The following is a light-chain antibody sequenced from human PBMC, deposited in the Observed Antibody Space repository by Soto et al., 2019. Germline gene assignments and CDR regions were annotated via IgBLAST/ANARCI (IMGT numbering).Light chain of an antibody. Sequence: LTQPASVSGSPGQSITISCTGTSSDVDGYNYVSWYQQHPGKAPKLMIYGVSNRPSGVSSRFSGSKSGNTASLTISALQAEDEADYYCSSYTSSTTWVFGGGTQLTVL. CDR1: SSDVDGYNY. CDR2: GVS. CDR3: SSYTSSTTWV. V-gene: IGLV2-14*01. J-gene: IGLJ3*02.